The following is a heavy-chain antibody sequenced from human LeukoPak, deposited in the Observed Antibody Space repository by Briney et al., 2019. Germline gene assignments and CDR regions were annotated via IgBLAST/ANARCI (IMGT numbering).Heavy chain of an antibody. V-gene: IGHV3-21*01. CDR2: ISSSSSYI. J-gene: IGHJ4*02. Sequence: GGSLRLSCAASGFTFSSYSMNWVRQAPGKRLEWVSSISSSSSYIYYADSVKGRFTISRDNAKNSLYLQMNSLRAEDTAVYYCARDYYDSSGPTYYDYWGQGTLVTVSS. CDR1: GFTFSSYS. CDR3: ARDYYDSSGPTYYDY. D-gene: IGHD3-22*01.